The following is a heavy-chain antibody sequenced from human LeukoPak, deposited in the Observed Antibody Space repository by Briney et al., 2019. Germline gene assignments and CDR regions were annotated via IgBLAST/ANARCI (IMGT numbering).Heavy chain of an antibody. CDR1: VYTFTNYG. V-gene: IGHV1-18*04. CDR3: ARGAYCGGDCYQRSLDY. J-gene: IGHJ4*02. D-gene: IGHD2-21*02. CDR2: ISAYNGNT. Sequence: VASVKVSCKASVYTFTNYGISWVRQAPGQGLEWMGWISAYNGNTNYAQKLQDRVTMTTDTSTSTAYMEVRSLRSDDTAVYYCARGAYCGGDCYQRSLDYWGQGALVTVTS.